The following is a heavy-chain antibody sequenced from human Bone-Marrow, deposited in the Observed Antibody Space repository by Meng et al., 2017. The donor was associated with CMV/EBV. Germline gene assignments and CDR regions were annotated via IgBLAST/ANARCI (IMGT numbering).Heavy chain of an antibody. D-gene: IGHD1-26*01. J-gene: IGHJ3*02. V-gene: IGHV3-23*01. CDR1: GFTFSSYA. Sequence: GESLKISCVASGFTFSSYAMSWVRQAPGKGLEWVSAISGSGGSTYYADSVKGRFTISRDNSKNTLYLQMNSLRAEDTAVYYCAREGKWDQLSGAFDMWGQGTMVTVSS. CDR3: AREGKWDQLSGAFDM. CDR2: ISGSGGST.